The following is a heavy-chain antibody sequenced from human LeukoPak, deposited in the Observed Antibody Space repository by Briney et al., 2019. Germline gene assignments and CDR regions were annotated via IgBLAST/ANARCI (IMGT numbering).Heavy chain of an antibody. CDR2: IYTSGST. Sequence: PSETLSLTCTVSGDSISSGDYYWSWIRQPAGKGLEWIGRIYTSGSTNYNPSLKSRVTISVDTSKNQFSLKLSSVTAADTAVYYCARGTPEQWPDKCYFDSWGQGTLVTVSS. CDR1: GDSISSGDYY. CDR3: ARGTPEQWPDKCYFDS. D-gene: IGHD6-19*01. V-gene: IGHV4-61*02. J-gene: IGHJ4*02.